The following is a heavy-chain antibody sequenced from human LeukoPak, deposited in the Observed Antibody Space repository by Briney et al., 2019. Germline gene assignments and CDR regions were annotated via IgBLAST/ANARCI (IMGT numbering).Heavy chain of an antibody. V-gene: IGHV3-23*01. CDR1: GFTCSNYA. D-gene: IGHD5-12*01. CDR3: ATSGYSGYDFPS. J-gene: IGHJ4*02. Sequence: TGGSLRLSCAAAGFTCSNYAMAWVRQAPGKGLEWVSVVRGATSTDYADPVKGRFTISRDDSKNTLYLQMNSLRAGDTAIYYCATSGYSGYDFPSWGQGTLVTVSS. CDR2: VRGATST.